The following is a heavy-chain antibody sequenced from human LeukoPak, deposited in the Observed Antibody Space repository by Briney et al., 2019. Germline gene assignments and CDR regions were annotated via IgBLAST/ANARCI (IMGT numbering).Heavy chain of an antibody. D-gene: IGHD3-3*01. CDR3: AMLSETYPGS. CDR1: GFTFSSYW. Sequence: PGGSLRLSCAASGFTFSSYWMHWVRQAPGKGLVWVSRINSDGTSTTYADSVKGRFTIPRDNAKNTLYLQMNSLSAEDTAVYYCAMLSETYPGSWGQGTLVTVSS. CDR2: INSDGTST. J-gene: IGHJ5*02. V-gene: IGHV3-74*01.